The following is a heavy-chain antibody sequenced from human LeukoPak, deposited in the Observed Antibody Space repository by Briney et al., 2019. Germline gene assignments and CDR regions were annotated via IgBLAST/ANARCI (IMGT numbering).Heavy chain of an antibody. V-gene: IGHV3-11*01. CDR3: AREVRGFYYFDY. D-gene: IGHD5-12*01. J-gene: IGHJ4*02. CDR2: ISSSDSTI. Sequence: QAGGSLRLSCTASGFTFGDYAMSWVRQAPGKGLEWVSYISSSDSTIQYADSVKGRFTISRDNAKNSLYLQMNGLRAEDTAVYYCAREVRGFYYFDYWGQGTLVTVSS. CDR1: GFTFGDYA.